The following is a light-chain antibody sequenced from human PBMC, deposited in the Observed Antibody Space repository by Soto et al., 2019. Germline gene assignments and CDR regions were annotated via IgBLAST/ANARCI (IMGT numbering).Light chain of an antibody. CDR1: SSDVGGYNY. J-gene: IGLJ1*01. CDR2: DVS. V-gene: IGLV2-14*01. Sequence: QSVLTQPASVSGSPGQSITISCTGTSSDVGGYNYVSWYQQHPGKAPKLMIYDVSNRPSGVSNRFSGSKSGNTASVTISGLQDEDDADYYCSSYTSSSTVVFGTGTKLTVL. CDR3: SSYTSSSTVV.